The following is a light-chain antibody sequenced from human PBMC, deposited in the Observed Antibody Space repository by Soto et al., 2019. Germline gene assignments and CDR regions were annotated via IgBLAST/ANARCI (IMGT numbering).Light chain of an antibody. Sequence: DLQMTQSPSSLSASVGARVTITCRASQSIGIYLNWYQETPGKAPKLLIYAASSLHSGVPSRFSGSGSGTDFTLTISSLQPEDFATYYCQQAYSTPWTFGQGTKVEIK. CDR3: QQAYSTPWT. CDR2: AAS. CDR1: QSIGIY. J-gene: IGKJ1*01. V-gene: IGKV1-39*01.